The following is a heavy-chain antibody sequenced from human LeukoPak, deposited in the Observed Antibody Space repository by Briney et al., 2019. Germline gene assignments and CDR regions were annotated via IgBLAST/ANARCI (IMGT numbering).Heavy chain of an antibody. J-gene: IGHJ4*02. CDR2: ISSNGGST. CDR3: VKGGGSYYDILTGQEGFDY. CDR1: GFTFSSYA. Sequence: GGSLRLSCSASGFTFSSYAMHWVRQAPGKGREYVSAISSNGGSTYYADSVKGRFTISRDNSKNTLYLQMSSLRAEDTAVYYCVKGGGSYYDILTGQEGFDYWGQGTLVTVSS. D-gene: IGHD3-9*01. V-gene: IGHV3-64D*06.